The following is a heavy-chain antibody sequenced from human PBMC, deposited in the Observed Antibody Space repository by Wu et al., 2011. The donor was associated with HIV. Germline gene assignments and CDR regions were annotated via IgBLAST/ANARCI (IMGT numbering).Heavy chain of an antibody. CDR1: GGTFNTYS. D-gene: IGHD2-15*01. J-gene: IGHJ5*01. V-gene: IGHV1-69*14. Sequence: QVQLVQSGAEVKKPGSSVKVSCKASGGTFNTYSITWVRQAPGHGLEWMGRIIAIYDTTNYAQNFQGRLTITADKATSTAYMELSNLRSEDTATYYCARDWGATVVVYLLDSWGRGNPVTVSS. CDR3: ARDWGATVVVYLLDS. CDR2: IIAIYDTT.